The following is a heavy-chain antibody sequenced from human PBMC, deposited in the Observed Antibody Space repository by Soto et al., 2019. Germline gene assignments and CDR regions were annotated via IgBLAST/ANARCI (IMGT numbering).Heavy chain of an antibody. CDR2: INGGNGQT. CDR3: VRDNGYQVLWA. V-gene: IGHV1-3*01. J-gene: IGHJ6*02. D-gene: IGHD2-2*01. Sequence: QVHLVQSGAEGKKPGASVMVSCKASGYTFTTYAIHWVRQAPGQRLEWMGWINGGNGQTKYSQQFQGRLTFTRDSSASTAYMDLRSPSSEDTAVYYCVRDNGYQVLWAWGPGTTVTVS. CDR1: GYTFTTYA.